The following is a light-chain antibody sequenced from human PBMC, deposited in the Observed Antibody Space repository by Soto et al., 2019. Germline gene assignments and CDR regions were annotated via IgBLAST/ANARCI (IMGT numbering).Light chain of an antibody. V-gene: IGKV4-1*01. Sequence: DIVMTQSPDSLAVSLGERATINCKSSQSVLYSSNNKNYLGWYQQKPGQTPKLLIYWASTRDSGVPDRFSGRGSGTDFTLTISSLQAEYVAVYYCQQYYRPPYTFGQGTSLEI. CDR1: QSVLYSSNNKNY. J-gene: IGKJ2*01. CDR2: WAS. CDR3: QQYYRPPYT.